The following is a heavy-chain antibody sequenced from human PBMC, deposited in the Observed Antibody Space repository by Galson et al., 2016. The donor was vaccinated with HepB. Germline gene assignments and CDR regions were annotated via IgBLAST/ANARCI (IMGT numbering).Heavy chain of an antibody. J-gene: IGHJ4*02. CDR3: ARREGGYDPWIDY. D-gene: IGHD5-12*01. V-gene: IGHV5-51*01. CDR1: GYTFTDYW. Sequence: QSGAEVKKPGESLTISCKASGYTFTDYWIGWLRLVPGKGLEWLGIIYAGDSDTRYNPSFQGQVSISGDKSISTSYVQWSSLKASDTAMYYCARREGGYDPWIDYWGQGTLVTVSS. CDR2: IYAGDSDT.